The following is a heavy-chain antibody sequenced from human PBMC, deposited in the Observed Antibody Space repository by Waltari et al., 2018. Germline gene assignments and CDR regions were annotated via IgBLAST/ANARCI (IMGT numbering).Heavy chain of an antibody. D-gene: IGHD5-18*01. CDR2: INHSGST. CDR3: ARVRGYSYGLFDY. J-gene: IGHJ4*02. V-gene: IGHV4-34*01. Sequence: QVQLQQWGAGLLKPSETLSLTCAVYGGSFSGYYWSWIRQPPGKGLEWIGEINHSGSTNDNPSLKSRVTISVDTSKNQFSLKLSSVTAADTAVYYCARVRGYSYGLFDYWGQGTLVTVSS. CDR1: GGSFSGYY.